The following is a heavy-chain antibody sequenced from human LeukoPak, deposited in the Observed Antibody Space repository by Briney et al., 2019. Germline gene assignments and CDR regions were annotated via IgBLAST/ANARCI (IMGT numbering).Heavy chain of an antibody. J-gene: IGHJ3*02. D-gene: IGHD3-10*01. CDR3: ARGYPYYYGSGSFEAFDI. CDR2: IYSGGST. CDR1: GFTVSSNY. V-gene: IGHV3-53*01. Sequence: GGSLRLSCAASGFTVSSNYMSWVRQAPGKGLEWVSVIYSGGSTYYADSVRGRFTISRDNSKNTLYLQMNSLRAEDTAVYYCARGYPYYYGSGSFEAFDIWGQGTMVTVSS.